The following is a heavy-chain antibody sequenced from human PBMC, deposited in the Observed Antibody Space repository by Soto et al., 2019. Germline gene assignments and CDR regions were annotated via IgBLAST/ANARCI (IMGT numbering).Heavy chain of an antibody. CDR1: GFTFSSYW. CDR2: INSDGSST. CDR3: ARVPKYYYGSGSFYNWFDP. D-gene: IGHD3-10*01. J-gene: IGHJ5*02. Sequence: GGSLRLSCAASGFTFSSYWMHWVRQAPGKGLVWVSRINSDGSSTSYADSVKGRFTISRDNAKNTLYLQMNSLRAEDTAVYYCARVPKYYYGSGSFYNWFDPWGQGTLVTAPQ. V-gene: IGHV3-74*01.